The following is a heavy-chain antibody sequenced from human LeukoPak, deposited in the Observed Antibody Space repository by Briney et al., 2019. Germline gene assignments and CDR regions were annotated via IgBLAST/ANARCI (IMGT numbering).Heavy chain of an antibody. V-gene: IGHV1-2*04. D-gene: IGHD5-24*01. CDR2: INPNSGGT. J-gene: IGHJ4*02. Sequence: ASVKVSCKASGYTFTGYYMHWVRQAPGQGLEWMGWINPNSGGTNYAQKFQGWVTMTRDTSISTAYMELSRLRSDDTAVYYCARSSRDGYNSDFDYWGQGTLVTVSS. CDR3: ARSSRDGYNSDFDY. CDR1: GYTFTGYY.